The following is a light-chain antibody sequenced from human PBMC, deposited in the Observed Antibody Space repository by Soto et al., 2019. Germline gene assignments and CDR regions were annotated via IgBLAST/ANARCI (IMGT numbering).Light chain of an antibody. V-gene: IGLV2-14*01. CDR1: MRDVGAYNL. Sequence: QSALTQPASVSGSAGQSITISCSGTMRDVGAYNLVSWYQQHPGTAPKLIIYEVRNRPSGISSRFSGSRSGNTASLTISGLQPEDEGDYYCSLYSSNGSLIFGPGTKVTVL. CDR3: SLYSSNGSLI. CDR2: EVR. J-gene: IGLJ1*01.